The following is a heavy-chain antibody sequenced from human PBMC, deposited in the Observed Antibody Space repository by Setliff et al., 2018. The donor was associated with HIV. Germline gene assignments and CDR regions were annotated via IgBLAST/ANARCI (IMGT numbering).Heavy chain of an antibody. J-gene: IGHJ4*02. CDR3: ARPGAVTGHAFDS. Sequence: SETLSLTCIVSGVATISSSSSYYWGWIRQPPGKGLEWIGYISHSGITYDNPSLTSRVTISVDTSKNHFSLRLSSVTAADTAVYYCARPGAVTGHAFDSWGPGALVTVSS. V-gene: IGHV4-39*02. CDR1: GVATISSSSSYY. CDR2: ISHSGIT. D-gene: IGHD2-21*02.